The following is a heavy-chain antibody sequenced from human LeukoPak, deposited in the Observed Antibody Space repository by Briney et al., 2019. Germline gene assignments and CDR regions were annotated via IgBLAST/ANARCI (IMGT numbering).Heavy chain of an antibody. D-gene: IGHD5-18*01. CDR2: INHSGST. CDR3: ANMGYSYAPGLFDP. Sequence: RTSETLSLTCAVYGGSFSGYYWSWIRLPPGKGLEWIGEINHSGSTNYNPSLKSRVTISVDTSKNQFSLKLSSVTAADTAVYYCANMGYSYAPGLFDPWGQGTLVTVSS. CDR1: GGSFSGYY. J-gene: IGHJ5*02. V-gene: IGHV4-34*01.